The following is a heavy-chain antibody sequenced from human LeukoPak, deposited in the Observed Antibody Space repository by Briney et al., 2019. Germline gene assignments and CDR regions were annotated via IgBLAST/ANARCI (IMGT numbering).Heavy chain of an antibody. Sequence: LGGSLRLSCAASGFTFSSYSMNWVRQAPGKGLEWVSYISSSSSTIYYADSEKGRFTISRDNAKNSLYLQMNSLRAEDTAVYYCARDGCSSTSCQPGYKDYYYMDVWGKGTTVTVS. CDR2: ISSSSSTI. D-gene: IGHD2-2*01. CDR1: GFTFSSYS. J-gene: IGHJ6*03. CDR3: ARDGCSSTSCQPGYKDYYYMDV. V-gene: IGHV3-48*04.